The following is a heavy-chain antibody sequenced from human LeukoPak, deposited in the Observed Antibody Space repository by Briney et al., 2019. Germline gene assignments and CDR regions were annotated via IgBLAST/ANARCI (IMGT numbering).Heavy chain of an antibody. Sequence: GGSLRLSCAASGFTFSDYYMSWIRQAPGKGLEWVSYISSSGSAIYYADSVKGRFTISRDNAKNSLYLQMNSLRAEDTAVYYCARERYYYDSSGYYIDYWGQGTLVTVSS. D-gene: IGHD3-22*01. CDR2: ISSSGSAI. CDR3: ARERYYYDSSGYYIDY. CDR1: GFTFSDYY. V-gene: IGHV3-11*01. J-gene: IGHJ4*02.